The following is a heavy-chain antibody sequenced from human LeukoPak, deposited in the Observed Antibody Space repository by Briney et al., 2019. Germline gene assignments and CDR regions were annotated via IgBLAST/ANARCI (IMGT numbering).Heavy chain of an antibody. CDR2: IYTSGST. V-gene: IGHV4-38-2*02. D-gene: IGHD2-15*01. CDR1: GYSISSGYY. Sequence: PSETLSLTCTVSGYSISSGYYWGWIRQPPGKGLEWIGRIYTSGSTNYNPSLKSRVAMSVDTSKNQFSLKLSSVTAADTAVYYCAREKGYCSGGSCYPLLDYWGQGTLVTVSS. CDR3: AREKGYCSGGSCYPLLDY. J-gene: IGHJ4*02.